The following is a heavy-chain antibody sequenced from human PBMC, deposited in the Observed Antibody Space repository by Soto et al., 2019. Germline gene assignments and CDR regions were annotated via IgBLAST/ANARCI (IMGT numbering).Heavy chain of an antibody. CDR1: GFSVSSDY. J-gene: IGHJ6*02. D-gene: IGHD3-10*01. V-gene: IGHV3-53*01. CDR2: IYSGGDT. Sequence: GGSLRLSCAASGFSVSSDYMSWVRQAPWKGLEWVSLIYSGGDTYYADSVKGRFTISRDISSNTIYLHMTSLRADDTAIYYCTRAGSDPGNFYISNYYAMDVWGRGTTVTVSS. CDR3: TRAGSDPGNFYISNYYAMDV.